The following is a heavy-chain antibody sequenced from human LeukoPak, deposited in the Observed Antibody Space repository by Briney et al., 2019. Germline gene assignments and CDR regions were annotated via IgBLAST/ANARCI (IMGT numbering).Heavy chain of an antibody. V-gene: IGHV3-48*03. CDR1: GFTFSSYE. CDR3: ADSYGLLGPLGFDY. J-gene: IGHJ4*02. CDR2: ISSSGSTI. Sequence: GGSLRLSCAASGFTFSSYEMNWFRQAPGKGLEWVSYISSSGSTIYYADSMKGRFTISRDNAKSSLYLQMNSLRAEDTAVYYCADSYGLLGPLGFDYWGQGTLVTVSS. D-gene: IGHD5-18*01.